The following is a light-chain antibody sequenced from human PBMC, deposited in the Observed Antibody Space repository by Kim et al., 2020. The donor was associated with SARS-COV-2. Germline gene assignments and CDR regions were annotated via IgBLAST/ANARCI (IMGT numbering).Light chain of an antibody. CDR1: ESLLYSDGNNY. V-gene: IGKV2-28*01. CDR3: IQAVRIPIT. J-gene: IGKJ5*01. Sequence: DIVMTQSPVSLPVTPGEPASISCRSGESLLYSDGNNYLDWYLLKPGQSPQLLIYLGSNRASGVPDRFSGSGSGTDFTLKISRVEAEDVGVYYCIQAVRIPITFGQGTRLEIK. CDR2: LGS.